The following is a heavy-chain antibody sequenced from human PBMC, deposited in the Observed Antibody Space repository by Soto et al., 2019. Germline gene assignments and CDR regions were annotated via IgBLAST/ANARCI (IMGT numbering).Heavy chain of an antibody. CDR3: ARVLRHGILTGEFDY. V-gene: IGHV3-30-3*01. CDR2: ISYDGSNK. Sequence: GSLRLSCAASGFTFSSYAMHWVRQAPGKGLEWVAVISYDGSNKYYADSVKGRFTISRDNAKNSLYLQMNSLRAEDTAVYYCARVLRHGILTGEFDYWGQGTLVTVSS. J-gene: IGHJ4*02. D-gene: IGHD3-9*01. CDR1: GFTFSSYA.